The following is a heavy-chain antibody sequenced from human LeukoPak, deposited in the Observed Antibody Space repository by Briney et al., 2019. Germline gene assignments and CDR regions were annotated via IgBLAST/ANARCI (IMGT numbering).Heavy chain of an antibody. CDR2: IYTSGST. CDR3: ARAVGYCSSTSCSADAFDI. V-gene: IGHV4-61*02. Sequence: PSETLSLTCTVSGGSISSGSYYWSWIRQPAGKGLEWIGRIYTSGSTNYNPSLKSRVTISVDTSKNQFSLKLSSVTAADTAVYYCARAVGYCSSTSCSADAFDIWGQGTMVTVSS. J-gene: IGHJ3*02. CDR1: GGSISSGSYY. D-gene: IGHD2-2*01.